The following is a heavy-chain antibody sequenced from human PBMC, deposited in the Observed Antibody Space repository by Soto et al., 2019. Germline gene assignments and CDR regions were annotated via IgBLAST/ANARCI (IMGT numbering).Heavy chain of an antibody. J-gene: IGHJ2*01. CDR3: ARREVTFFDL. D-gene: IGHD3-10*01. CDR2: MNPNSGNT. V-gene: IGHV1-8*01. CDR1: GYTFTSYD. Sequence: QVQLVQSGGGVKKPGASVRVSCKASGYTFTSYDINWVQQATGHGLEWMGWMNPNSGNTGYAQKFQGRVTMTRNTSISTAYMEVSSLRSEDTAVYYCARREVTFFDLWGRGTLVTVSS.